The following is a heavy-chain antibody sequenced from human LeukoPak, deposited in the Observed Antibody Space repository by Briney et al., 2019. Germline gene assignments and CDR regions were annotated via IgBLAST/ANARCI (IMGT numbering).Heavy chain of an antibody. CDR3: ASVSAYPGGY. CDR2: ISAYNGNT. J-gene: IGHJ4*02. V-gene: IGHV1-18*01. D-gene: IGHD3-16*01. Sequence: ASVKVSCKASGYTFTSYGISWVRQAPGQGLEWMGWISAYNGNTNYAQKLQGRVTMTADESTSTAYMELSSLRSEDTAVYYCASVSAYPGGYWGQGTLVTVSS. CDR1: GYTFTSYG.